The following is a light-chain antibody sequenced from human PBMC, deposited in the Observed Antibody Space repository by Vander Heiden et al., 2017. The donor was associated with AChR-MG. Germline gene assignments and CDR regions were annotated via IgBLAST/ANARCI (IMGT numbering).Light chain of an antibody. CDR2: EVS. V-gene: IGLV2-14*01. CDR3: SSYTSSIVV. J-gene: IGLJ2*01. Sequence: SALTRPASGSGSPGQSITISCTGTSSDVGGYNYVSWYQQHPGKAPKLMIYEVSNRPSGVSNRFSGSKSGNTASLTISGLQAEDEADYYCSSYTSSIVVFGGGTKLTVL. CDR1: SSDVGGYNY.